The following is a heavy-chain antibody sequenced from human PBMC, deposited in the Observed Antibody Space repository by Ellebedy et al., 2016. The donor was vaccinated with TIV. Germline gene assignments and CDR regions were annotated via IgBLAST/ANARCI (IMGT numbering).Heavy chain of an antibody. CDR2: IIPIFDIA. Sequence: SVKVSCKASGGTFSNYAISWVRQAPGQGLEWLGRIIPIFDIANYAEEFQGRVTITADKSTSTAYLELSSLRSEDTAVYFCARNSDIIPVPSVYASSFDIWGQGTMVTVSS. V-gene: IGHV1-69*04. D-gene: IGHD3-3*01. CDR1: GGTFSNYA. CDR3: ARNSDIIPVPSVYASSFDI. J-gene: IGHJ3*02.